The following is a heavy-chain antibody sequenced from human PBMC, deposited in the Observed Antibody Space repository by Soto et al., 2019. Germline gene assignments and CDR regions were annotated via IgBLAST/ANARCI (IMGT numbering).Heavy chain of an antibody. CDR1: GYSFTSYW. CDR3: ARGGSSGWSRPGAFDI. V-gene: IGHV5-51*01. Sequence: PGESLKISCKGSGYSFTSYWIGWVRQMPGKGLEWMGIIYPGDSDTRYSPSFQGQVTISADKSISTAYLQWSSLKASDTAMYYCARGGSSGWSRPGAFDIWGQGTMVTVSS. CDR2: IYPGDSDT. J-gene: IGHJ3*02. D-gene: IGHD6-19*01.